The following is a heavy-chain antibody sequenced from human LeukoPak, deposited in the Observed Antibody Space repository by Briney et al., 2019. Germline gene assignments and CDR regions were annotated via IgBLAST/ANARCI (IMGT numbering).Heavy chain of an antibody. CDR2: IRSKAYGGTT. D-gene: IGHD1-26*01. CDR3: TRSLEWELLGGSDY. CDR1: GFTFGDYA. J-gene: IGHJ4*02. V-gene: IGHV3-49*03. Sequence: GGSLRLSCTTSGFTFGDYAMSWSRQAPGKGLEWVGFIRSKAYGGTTEYAASVKGRFTISRDDSKSIAYLQMNSLKTEDTAVYYCTRSLEWELLGGSDYWGQGTLVTVSS.